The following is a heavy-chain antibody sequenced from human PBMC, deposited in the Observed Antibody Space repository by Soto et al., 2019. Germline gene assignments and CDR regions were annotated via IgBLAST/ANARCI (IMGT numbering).Heavy chain of an antibody. CDR1: GYAFTTYG. Sequence: QVHLVQSGAEVKKPGASVKVSCQASGYAFTTYGITWVRQAPGQGLEWMGWISAHNGNTNYAQKLQGRVTVTRDTSTSTAYMELRSPRSDDTAVYYCARGRYGDYWGQGVLVTVSS. D-gene: IGHD1-1*01. J-gene: IGHJ4*02. CDR2: ISAHNGNT. CDR3: ARGRYGDY. V-gene: IGHV1-18*01.